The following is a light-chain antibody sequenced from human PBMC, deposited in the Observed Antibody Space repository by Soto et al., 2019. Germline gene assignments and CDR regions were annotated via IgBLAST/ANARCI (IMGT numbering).Light chain of an antibody. CDR2: TAS. Sequence: IQMTQSPSSVSASVGDRVTITCRASQGVSTWLAWYQQKPGKAPNLLIYTASSLQSGVPSRFSGSGSGTEFTLTISSLQPDDFATYYCQQYNGTFGQGTRLEIK. V-gene: IGKV1-12*01. J-gene: IGKJ5*01. CDR1: QGVSTW. CDR3: QQYNGT.